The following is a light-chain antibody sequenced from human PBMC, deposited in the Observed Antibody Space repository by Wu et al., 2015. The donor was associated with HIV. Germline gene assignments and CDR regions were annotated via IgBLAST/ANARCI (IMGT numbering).Light chain of an antibody. CDR2: GAS. CDR1: QTVTSSY. J-gene: IGKJ5*01. CDR3: QQYNNWIT. Sequence: EVVLTQSPGTLSLSPGERATLSCRSSQTVTSSYLAWYQHKPGQAPRLLIYGASNRATGVAARFTGSGSATEFTLTITSMQSEDFAVYYCQQYNNWITFGQGTRLEIK. V-gene: IGKV3-15*01.